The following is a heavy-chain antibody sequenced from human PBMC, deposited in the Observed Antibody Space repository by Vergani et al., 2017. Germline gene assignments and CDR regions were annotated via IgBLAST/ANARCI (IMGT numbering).Heavy chain of an antibody. Sequence: QVTLRESGPALVKPTQTLRLTCTFPGFSPSTSGMCVSWIRQPPGKALEWLALIDWDDEKYYSTSLKTRLTISKDTSKNQVVLTMTNMDPVEPATYYCARCGAVXPRSHYYYYYYMDVWGKGTTVTVSS. CDR1: GFSPSTSGMC. D-gene: IGHD6-19*01. CDR2: IDWDDEK. J-gene: IGHJ6*03. CDR3: ARCGAVXPRSHYYYYYYMDV. V-gene: IGHV2-70*01.